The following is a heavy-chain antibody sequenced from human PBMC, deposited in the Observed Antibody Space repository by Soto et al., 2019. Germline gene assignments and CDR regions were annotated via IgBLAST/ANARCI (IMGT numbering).Heavy chain of an antibody. Sequence: PGGFLRLSCAASGFTFSSYAMSWVRQAPGKGLEWVSAISGSGGSTYYADSVKGRFTISRDNSKNTLYLQMNSLRAEDTAVYYCARRQFSYYYGMDVWGQGTTVTVSS. CDR2: ISGSGGST. CDR1: GFTFSSYA. V-gene: IGHV3-23*01. CDR3: ARRQFSYYYGMDV. J-gene: IGHJ6*02.